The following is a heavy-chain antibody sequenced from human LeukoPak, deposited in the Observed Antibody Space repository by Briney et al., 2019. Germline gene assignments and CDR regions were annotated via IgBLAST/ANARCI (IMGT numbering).Heavy chain of an antibody. J-gene: IGHJ6*02. D-gene: IGHD4-17*01. Sequence: ASVKVSCKASGYTFTSYYMHWVRQAPGQGLEWMGWINPNSGGTNYAQKFQGRVTMTRDTSISTAYMELSRLRSDDTAVYYCARDLSTVTTATKGYVTYYYYYYGMDVWGQGTTVTVSS. CDR1: GYTFTSYY. CDR2: INPNSGGT. CDR3: ARDLSTVTTATKGYVTYYYYYYGMDV. V-gene: IGHV1-2*02.